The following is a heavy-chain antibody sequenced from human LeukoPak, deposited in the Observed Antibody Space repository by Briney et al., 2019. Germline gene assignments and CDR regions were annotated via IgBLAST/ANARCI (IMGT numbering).Heavy chain of an antibody. CDR3: ARDSPVGALRGAFDI. CDR1: GYTFTGYY. D-gene: IGHD2-2*01. V-gene: IGHV1-2*04. J-gene: IGHJ3*02. Sequence: ASVKVSCKASGYTFTGYYMHWVRQAPGQGLEWMGWINPNSGGTNYAQKFQGWVTMTRDTSISTAYMELSRLRSDDTAVYYCARDSPVGALRGAFDIWGQGTMVTVSS. CDR2: INPNSGGT.